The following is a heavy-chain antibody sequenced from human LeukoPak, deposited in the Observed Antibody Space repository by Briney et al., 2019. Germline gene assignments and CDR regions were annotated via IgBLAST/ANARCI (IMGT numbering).Heavy chain of an antibody. D-gene: IGHD2-2*02. J-gene: IGHJ4*02. CDR1: GFTFSSYS. V-gene: IGHV3-48*01. Sequence: SGGSLRLSCAASGFTFSSYSMNWVRQAPGKRLEWVSYISSSSSTIYYADSVKGRFTISRDNSKNTLYLQMNSLRAEDTAVYYCAKVRSVGYCSSTSCYMGTLDYWGQGTLVTVSS. CDR2: ISSSSSTI. CDR3: AKVRSVGYCSSTSCYMGTLDY.